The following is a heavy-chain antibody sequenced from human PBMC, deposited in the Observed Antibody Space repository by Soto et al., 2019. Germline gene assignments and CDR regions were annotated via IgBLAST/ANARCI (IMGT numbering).Heavy chain of an antibody. CDR2: ISGSGGST. CDR1: GFTFSSYA. V-gene: IGHV3-23*01. Sequence: LRLSCAASGFTFSSYAMSWVRQAPGKGLEWVSAISGSGGSTYYADSVKGRFTISRDNSKNTLYLQMNSLRAEDTAVYYCAKDGHYDILTGYPAPTYYYYGMDVWGQGTTVTVSS. D-gene: IGHD3-9*01. CDR3: AKDGHYDILTGYPAPTYYYYGMDV. J-gene: IGHJ6*02.